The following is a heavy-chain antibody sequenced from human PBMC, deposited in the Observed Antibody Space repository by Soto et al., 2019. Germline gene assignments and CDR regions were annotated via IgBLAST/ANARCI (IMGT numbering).Heavy chain of an antibody. J-gene: IGHJ5*02. CDR1: GGSISGYY. V-gene: IGHV4-4*07. D-gene: IGHD2-2*02. Sequence: SETLSLTCTVSGGSISGYYWSWIRQPAGKGLEWIGRIYTSGSTNYNPSLKSRVTMSVDTSKNQFSLKLSSVTAADTAVYYCARGLGYCSSTSRYMAHHWFDPWGQGTLVTVSS. CDR3: ARGLGYCSSTSRYMAHHWFDP. CDR2: IYTSGST.